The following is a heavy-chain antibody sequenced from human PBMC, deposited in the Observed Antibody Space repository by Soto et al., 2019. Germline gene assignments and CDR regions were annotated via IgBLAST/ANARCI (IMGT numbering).Heavy chain of an antibody. D-gene: IGHD6-13*01. CDR1: VFTFSGSA. Sequence: EVQLVESGGGLVQPGASLKLSCAASVFTFSGSAMHWVRQASGKGLEWVGRIRSKAKSYATVYAASVKGRFTISRDDSKNTAYLQMNSLKTEDTDVYYCTRLGIAAAGTDYWGQGTLVTVSS. CDR3: TRLGIAAAGTDY. CDR2: IRSKAKSYAT. J-gene: IGHJ4*02. V-gene: IGHV3-73*02.